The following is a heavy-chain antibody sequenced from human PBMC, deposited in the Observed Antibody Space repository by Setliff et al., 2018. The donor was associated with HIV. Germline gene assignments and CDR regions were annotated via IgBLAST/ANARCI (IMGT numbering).Heavy chain of an antibody. CDR3: ARLSRIAAVYFQH. Sequence: PSETLSLTCTVSGGSISSGAYYWSWIRQHPGKGLEWIGYIYYSGSTYYNPSLKSRVTISVDTSKNQFSLKLSSVTAADTAVYYCARLSRIAAVYFQHWGQGTLVTVSS. D-gene: IGHD6-25*01. V-gene: IGHV4-31*03. CDR2: IYYSGST. CDR1: GGSISSGAYY. J-gene: IGHJ1*01.